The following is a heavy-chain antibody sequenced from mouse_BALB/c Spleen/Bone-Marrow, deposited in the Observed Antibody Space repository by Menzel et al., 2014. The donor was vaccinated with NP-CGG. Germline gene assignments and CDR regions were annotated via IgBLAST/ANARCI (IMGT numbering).Heavy chain of an antibody. Sequence: DVQLQESVPGLVKPSQSLSLTCIVTGYSITRDYAWNWIRQFPGNKLEWMGYISYSGSTTYNPSLESRISITRDTSKNQFFLQLNSVTTEDTATYYCARSSSYDYDVGFAYWGQGTLVTVSA. CDR1: GYSITRDYA. CDR3: ARSSSYDYDVGFAY. D-gene: IGHD2-4*01. CDR2: ISYSGST. V-gene: IGHV3-2*02. J-gene: IGHJ3*01.